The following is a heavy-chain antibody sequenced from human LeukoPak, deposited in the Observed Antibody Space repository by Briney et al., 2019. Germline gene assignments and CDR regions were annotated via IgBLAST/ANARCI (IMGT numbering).Heavy chain of an antibody. CDR1: GYTLTELS. CDR3: ATVLTRYYDSSGAYFDC. D-gene: IGHD3-22*01. J-gene: IGHJ4*02. CDR2: FDPEDGET. Sequence: ASVKVSCKVSGYTLTELSMHWVRQAPGKGLEWMGGFDPEDGETIYAQKFQGRVTMTEDTSTDTAYMELSSLRSEDTAVYYCATVLTRYYDSSGAYFDCWGQGTLVTVSS. V-gene: IGHV1-24*01.